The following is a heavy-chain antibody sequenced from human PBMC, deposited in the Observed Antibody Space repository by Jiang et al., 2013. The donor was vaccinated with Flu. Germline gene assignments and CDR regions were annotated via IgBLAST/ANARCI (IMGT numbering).Heavy chain of an antibody. CDR3: ARHSGGGSSWYDY. V-gene: IGHV4-59*08. Sequence: SYYWSWIRQPPREGTGVDWVYLLQWSTNYNPSLKSRVTISVDTSKNQFSLKLSSVTAADTAVYYCARHSGGGSSWYDYWGQGTLVTVSS. D-gene: IGHD6-13*01. J-gene: IGHJ4*02. CDR1: SYY. CDR2: LLQWST.